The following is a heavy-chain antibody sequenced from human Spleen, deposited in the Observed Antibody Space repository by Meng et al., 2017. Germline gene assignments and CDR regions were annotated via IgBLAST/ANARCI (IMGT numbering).Heavy chain of an antibody. D-gene: IGHD4-11*01. Sequence: QVQVPEAGPGLGKPSGTLSLTCAVSGDSISRRDWWSWIRQPPGKGLEWIGEINHSGSTNYNPSLESRATISVDTSQNNLSLKLSSVTAADSAVYYCARGPTTMAHDFDYWGQGTLVTVSS. V-gene: IGHV4-4*02. CDR1: GDSISRRDW. CDR3: ARGPTTMAHDFDY. CDR2: INHSGST. J-gene: IGHJ4*02.